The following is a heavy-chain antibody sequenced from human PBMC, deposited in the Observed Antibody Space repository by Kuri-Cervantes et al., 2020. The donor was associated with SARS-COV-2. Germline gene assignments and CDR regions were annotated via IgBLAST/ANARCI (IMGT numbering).Heavy chain of an antibody. D-gene: IGHD1-26*01. CDR1: GYSISSGYY. CDR2: IYHSGST. CDR3: ARGGSYYRVYWFDP. J-gene: IGHJ5*02. Sequence: ESLRLSCAVSGYSISSGYYWGWIRQPPGKGLEWIGSIYHSGSTYYNPSLKSRVTISVDTSKNQFSLKLSSVTAADTAVYYCARGGSYYRVYWFDPWGQGTLVTVSS. V-gene: IGHV4-38-2*01.